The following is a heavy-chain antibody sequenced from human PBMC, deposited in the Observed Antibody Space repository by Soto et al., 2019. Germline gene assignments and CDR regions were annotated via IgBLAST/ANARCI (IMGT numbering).Heavy chain of an antibody. Sequence: GGSLRLSCAASGFTFRSYSMNWIRQAPGKGLEWVSSISSSGSYIYYADSVKGRFTISRDYAKNSVYLQMSSLGAEDTAVYYCARTLRAVTGLDSFDIWGRGTMVTVSS. V-gene: IGHV3-21*01. D-gene: IGHD6-19*01. CDR2: ISSSGSYI. CDR3: ARTLRAVTGLDSFDI. CDR1: GFTFRSYS. J-gene: IGHJ3*02.